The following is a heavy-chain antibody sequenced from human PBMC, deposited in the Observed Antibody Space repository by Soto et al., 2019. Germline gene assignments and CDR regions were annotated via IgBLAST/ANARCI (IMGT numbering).Heavy chain of an antibody. CDR3: VRDYCSSTSCYALYGMDV. CDR2: IWYDGSNK. D-gene: IGHD2-2*01. V-gene: IGHV3-33*01. CDR1: GFTFSSYG. Sequence: QVQLVESGGGVVQPGRSLRLSCAASGFTFSSYGMHWVRQAPGKGLEWVAVIWYDGSNKYYADSVKGRFTISRDNSKNTRYLQMNSLRAEDTAVYYCVRDYCSSTSCYALYGMDVWGQGTTVTVSS. J-gene: IGHJ6*02.